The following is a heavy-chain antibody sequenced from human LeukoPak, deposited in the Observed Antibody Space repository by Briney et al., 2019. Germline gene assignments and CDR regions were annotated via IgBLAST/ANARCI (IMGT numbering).Heavy chain of an antibody. Sequence: PSETLSLTCTVSGGSISSSSYYWGWIRQPPGKGLEWIGSIYYSGSTYYNPSLKSRVTISVDTSKNQFSLKLSSVTAAGTAVYYCATENGFNDYWGQGTLVTVSS. CDR2: IYYSGST. V-gene: IGHV4-39*07. CDR1: GGSISSSSYY. J-gene: IGHJ4*02. CDR3: ATENGFNDY. D-gene: IGHD2-8*01.